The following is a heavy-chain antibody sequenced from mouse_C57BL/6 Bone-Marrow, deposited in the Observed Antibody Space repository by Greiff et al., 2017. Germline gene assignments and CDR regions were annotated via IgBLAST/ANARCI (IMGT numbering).Heavy chain of an antibody. CDR2: ISDGGSYT. Sequence: EVQLVESGGGLVKPGGSLKLSCAASGFTFSSYAMSWVRQTPEKRLEWVATISDGGSYTYYPANVKGRFTISRDNAKNNLYLQRSHLKSEDTAMYYCAREPVGWYFDVWGTGTTVTVSS. J-gene: IGHJ1*03. D-gene: IGHD1-1*01. CDR3: AREPVGWYFDV. V-gene: IGHV5-4*01. CDR1: GFTFSSYA.